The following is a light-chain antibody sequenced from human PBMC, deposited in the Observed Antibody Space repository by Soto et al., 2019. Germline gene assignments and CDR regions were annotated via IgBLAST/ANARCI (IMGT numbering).Light chain of an antibody. CDR2: DAS. J-gene: IGKJ1*01. CDR1: QNINNY. Sequence: DIQMTQSPSSLSASVGDRVTITCQASQNINNYLNWYQQKPGRAPKLLIYDASNLEAGVPSRFRGSGSGTDFTFTISRLQPEDIAIYYCQQYINYPWTFGQGTKVEIK. V-gene: IGKV1-33*01. CDR3: QQYINYPWT.